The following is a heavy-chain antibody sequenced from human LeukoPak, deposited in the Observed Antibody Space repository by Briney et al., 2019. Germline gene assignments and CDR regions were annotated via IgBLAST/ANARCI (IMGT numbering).Heavy chain of an antibody. CDR2: ISEDGSIT. Sequence: PGGSLRLSCVASGFTFDNCAMHWVRQVPGKGLEWVAIISEDGSITYYADSVKSRFSISRDNSKNSLYLQMNSLRREDTAFYYCAKDPRREYYFDFWGQGTRVTVSS. J-gene: IGHJ4*02. CDR1: GFTFDNCA. CDR3: AKDPRREYYFDF. D-gene: IGHD3-10*01. V-gene: IGHV3-43*02.